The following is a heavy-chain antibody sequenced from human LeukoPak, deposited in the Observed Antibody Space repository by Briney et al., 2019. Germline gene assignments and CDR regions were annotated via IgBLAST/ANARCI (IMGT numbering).Heavy chain of an antibody. D-gene: IGHD2-2*01. CDR2: IDPVDSDT. J-gene: IGHJ4*02. Sequence: RGESLKISCKGSGYSFTSYWIGWVRQMPGKGLEWMGIIDPVDSDTRYSPSFQGQVTISADKSISTAYLQWSSLKASDTAMYYCARGARYCSSTSCYRFGYFDYWGQGTLVTVSS. CDR3: ARGARYCSSTSCYRFGYFDY. CDR1: GYSFTSYW. V-gene: IGHV5-51*01.